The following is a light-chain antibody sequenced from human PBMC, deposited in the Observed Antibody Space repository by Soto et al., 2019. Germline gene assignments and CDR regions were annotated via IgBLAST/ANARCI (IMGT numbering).Light chain of an antibody. CDR2: KAS. CDR1: QSISDW. CDR3: QQYIILWT. J-gene: IGKJ1*01. Sequence: IKMYNSPSTLSATVGDRVTITCRASQSISDWLAWYQQKPGKAPKLLIYKASSLESGVPSRFSGSGSGTEFTLTISSLQPDDFATYYCQQYIILWTFGQG. V-gene: IGKV1-5*03.